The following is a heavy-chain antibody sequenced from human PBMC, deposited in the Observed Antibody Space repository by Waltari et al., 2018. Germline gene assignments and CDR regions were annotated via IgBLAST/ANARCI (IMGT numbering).Heavy chain of an antibody. V-gene: IGHV4-39*07. CDR3: ARATYYDFWSGYYWRSWFDP. Sequence: QLQLQESGPGLVKPSETLSLTCTVSGGSISSSSYYWGWIRQPPGKGLEWIGSIYYSGSTYYNPSLKRRVTISVDTSKNQFSLKLSSVTAADTAVYYCARATYYDFWSGYYWRSWFDPWGQGTLVTVSS. CDR2: IYYSGST. CDR1: GGSISSSSYY. J-gene: IGHJ5*02. D-gene: IGHD3-3*01.